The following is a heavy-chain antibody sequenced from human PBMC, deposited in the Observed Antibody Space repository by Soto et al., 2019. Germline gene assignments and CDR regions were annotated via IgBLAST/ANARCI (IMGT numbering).Heavy chain of an antibody. D-gene: IGHD3-10*01. J-gene: IGHJ5*01. Sequence: RGESPKISCHASGYRFSNFWIAWVRQMPGEGLGWLGIIYPADSDTRYSPSFLPQLTISAENPIKTTSLHWRSLSAPDTAIYFCANSGVGGFRGWDTFNCFDSWGQGILVTVSS. CDR3: ANSGVGGFRGWDTFNCFDS. CDR1: GYRFSNFW. CDR2: IYPADSDT. V-gene: IGHV5-51*01.